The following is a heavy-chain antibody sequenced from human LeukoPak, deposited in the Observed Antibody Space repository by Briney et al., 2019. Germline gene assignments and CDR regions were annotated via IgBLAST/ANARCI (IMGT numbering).Heavy chain of an antibody. V-gene: IGHV1-2*02. J-gene: IGHJ4*02. Sequence: ASVKVSCKASGYTFTGYYMHGVRQAPGQGLEWMGWINPNSGGTNYAQKFQGRVTMTRDTSISTAYMELSRLRSDDTAVYYCASFGGYCSSTSCSRADYWGQGTMVTVSS. CDR2: INPNSGGT. CDR1: GYTFTGYY. CDR3: ASFGGYCSSTSCSRADY. D-gene: IGHD2-2*01.